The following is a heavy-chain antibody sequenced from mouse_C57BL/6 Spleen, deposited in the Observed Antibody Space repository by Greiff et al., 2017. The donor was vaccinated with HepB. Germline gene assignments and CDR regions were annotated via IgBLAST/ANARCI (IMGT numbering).Heavy chain of an antibody. Sequence: VKLMESGPGLVAPSQSLSITCTVSGFSLTSYAISWVRQPPGKGLEWLGVIWTGGGTNYNSALKSRLSISKDNSKSQVFLKMNSLQTDDTARYYCARGEDDYDDLYYFDYWGQGTTLTVSS. V-gene: IGHV2-9-1*01. D-gene: IGHD2-4*01. J-gene: IGHJ2*01. CDR1: GFSLTSYA. CDR3: ARGEDDYDDLYYFDY. CDR2: IWTGGGT.